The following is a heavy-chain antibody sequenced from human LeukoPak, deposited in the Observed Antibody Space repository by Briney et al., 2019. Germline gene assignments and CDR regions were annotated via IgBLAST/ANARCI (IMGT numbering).Heavy chain of an antibody. D-gene: IGHD3-10*01. CDR3: AKALRLLWFGELSPPDY. CDR2: IYPGDSDT. CDR1: GYSFTSYW. Sequence: GESLKISCKGSGYSFTSYWIGWVRQMPGKGLEWMGIIYPGDSDTRYSPSFQGQVTISADKSISTAYLQWSSPKASDTAMYYCAKALRLLWFGELSPPDYWGQGTLVTVSS. V-gene: IGHV5-51*01. J-gene: IGHJ4*02.